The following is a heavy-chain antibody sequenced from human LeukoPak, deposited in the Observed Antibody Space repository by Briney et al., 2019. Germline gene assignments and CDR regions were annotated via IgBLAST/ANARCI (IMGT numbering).Heavy chain of an antibody. J-gene: IGHJ4*02. CDR1: GLTFSDYT. CDR3: AKDSYDSSGSRYDY. CDR2: ISDRGDRT. Sequence: GGSLRLSCAAPGLTFSDYTVSWVRQAPGKGLEWVSAISDRGDRTWDADSVKGRVTISRDNYKNTLFLQMNSLRAEDTAIYYCAKDSYDSSGSRYDYWGQGTLVTVSS. D-gene: IGHD3-22*01. V-gene: IGHV3-23*01.